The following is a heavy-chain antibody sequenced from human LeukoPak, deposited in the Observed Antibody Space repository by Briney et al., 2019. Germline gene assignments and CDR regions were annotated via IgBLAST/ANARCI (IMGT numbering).Heavy chain of an antibody. V-gene: IGHV1-2*02. D-gene: IGHD3-16*02. Sequence: ASVKVSCKASGYTFTGYYMHWVRQAPGQGLEWMGWINPNSGGTNYAQKFQGRVTMTRDTSISTAYMELSRLRSDDTAVYYCARASATFGGVIEDCWGQGTLVTVSS. CDR2: INPNSGGT. CDR1: GYTFTGYY. J-gene: IGHJ4*02. CDR3: ARASATFGGVIEDC.